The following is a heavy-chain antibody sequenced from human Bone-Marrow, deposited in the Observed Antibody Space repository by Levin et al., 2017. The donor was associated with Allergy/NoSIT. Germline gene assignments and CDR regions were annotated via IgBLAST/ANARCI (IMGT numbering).Heavy chain of an antibody. CDR3: ARGIAATVTDGFDI. CDR1: GGSISSGCYY. J-gene: IGHJ3*02. Sequence: SCTVSGGSISSGCYYWIWVRQPPGKGLEWIGRFYASGTTSYNPSFNSRVTISGHTSENEVSLTLSSVTAADTAVYYCARGIAATVTDGFDIWGQGTVVTVSS. D-gene: IGHD4-17*01. V-gene: IGHV4-61*02. CDR2: FYASGTT.